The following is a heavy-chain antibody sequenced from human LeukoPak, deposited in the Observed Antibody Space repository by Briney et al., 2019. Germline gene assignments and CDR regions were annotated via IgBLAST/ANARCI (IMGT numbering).Heavy chain of an antibody. CDR2: INHSGST. D-gene: IGHD3-10*01. V-gene: IGHV4-34*01. CDR3: ARSGPTDYYGSGSYYDY. Sequence: SETLSLTCAVYGGSFSGYYWSWIRQPPGKGLEWIGEINHSGSTNYNPSLTSRVTISVDTSKNQFSLKLSSVTAADTAVYYCARSGPTDYYGSGSYYDYWGQGTLVTVSS. J-gene: IGHJ4*02. CDR1: GGSFSGYY.